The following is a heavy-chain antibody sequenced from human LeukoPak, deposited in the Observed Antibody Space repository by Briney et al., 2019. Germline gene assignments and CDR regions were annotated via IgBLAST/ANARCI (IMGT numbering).Heavy chain of an antibody. Sequence: SQTLSLTCTVSGASISSGGYFWSWIRQPPGKGLEWIGYIYHTGNTYYNPSLESRVTMSVDKSKNQFSLSLASVTVADAAVYYCARERPLDTVVSQDFWGQGTLVIVSS. CDR1: GASISSGGYF. D-gene: IGHD4-23*01. CDR3: ARERPLDTVVSQDF. V-gene: IGHV4-30-2*01. CDR2: IYHTGNT. J-gene: IGHJ4*02.